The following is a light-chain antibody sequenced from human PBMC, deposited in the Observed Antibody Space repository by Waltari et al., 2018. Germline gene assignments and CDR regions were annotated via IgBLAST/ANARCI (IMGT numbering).Light chain of an antibody. CDR1: QTIYNS. Sequence: DIQMTQSPSPLSASVGDRVTITCRASQTIYNSLNWYQHKPGKAPRLLISDASTLQTGVPSRFSGRGSGTEFTLAISRLQPEDFATYYCQQSYTLPYTFGQGTQLDI. J-gene: IGKJ2*01. CDR3: QQSYTLPYT. V-gene: IGKV1-39*01. CDR2: DAS.